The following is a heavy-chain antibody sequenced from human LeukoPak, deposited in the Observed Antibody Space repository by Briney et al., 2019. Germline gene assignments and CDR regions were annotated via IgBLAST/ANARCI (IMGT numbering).Heavy chain of an antibody. CDR1: GGSISSSSYY. D-gene: IGHD3-9*01. V-gene: IGHV4-39*01. CDR2: IYYSGSP. J-gene: IGHJ4*02. Sequence: SETLCLTCTVSGGSISSSSYYWAWIRQPPGKGLEWIGTIYYSGSPYYNPSLKSRVTISVDTSKNQFSLKLSSVTAADTAVYYCARQERYSTPYYWGQGTLVTVSS. CDR3: ARQERYSTPYY.